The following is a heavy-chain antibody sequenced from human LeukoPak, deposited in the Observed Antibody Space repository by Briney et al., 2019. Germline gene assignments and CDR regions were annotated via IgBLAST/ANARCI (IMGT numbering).Heavy chain of an antibody. CDR2: IYYSGST. J-gene: IGHJ4*02. CDR3: ARGPLLWFGEFPYYCDY. V-gene: IGHV4-31*03. CDR1: GGSLSSGGYY. Sequence: SETLSLTCTVSGGSLSSGGYYWRWLRQHPGRGLEWIGYIYYSGSTYYNPSLKSRVTISVDTSKNQFSLKLSSVTAAGTAVYYCARGPLLWFGEFPYYCDYWGQGTLVSVSS. D-gene: IGHD3-10*01.